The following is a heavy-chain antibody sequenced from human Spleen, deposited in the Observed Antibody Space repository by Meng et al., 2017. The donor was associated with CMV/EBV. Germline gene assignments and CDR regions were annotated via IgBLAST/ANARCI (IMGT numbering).Heavy chain of an antibody. V-gene: IGHV3-74*01. Sequence: GESLKISCAASGIPFRTYWMHWVRQAPGKGLVWVSRINSGGTTTAYADSVKGRFTISRDNAKNSLYLQMNSLRAEDTAVYYCARATNLLITMVRGVRNYAFDIWGQGTMVTVSS. CDR3: ARATNLLITMVRGVRNYAFDI. J-gene: IGHJ3*02. D-gene: IGHD3-10*01. CDR1: GIPFRTYW. CDR2: INSGGTTT.